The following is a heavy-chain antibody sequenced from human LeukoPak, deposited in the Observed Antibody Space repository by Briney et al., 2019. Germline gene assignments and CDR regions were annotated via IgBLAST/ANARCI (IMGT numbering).Heavy chain of an antibody. CDR1: GYTFTSYY. Sequence: ASVKVSCKASGYTFTSYYMHWVRQAPGQGLEWMGGIIPIFGTANYAQKFQGRVTITADESTSTAYMELSSLRSEDTAVYYCARGTLPAAYYYMDVWGKGTTVTVSS. J-gene: IGHJ6*03. CDR2: IIPIFGTA. V-gene: IGHV1-69*13. D-gene: IGHD2-2*01. CDR3: ARGTLPAAYYYMDV.